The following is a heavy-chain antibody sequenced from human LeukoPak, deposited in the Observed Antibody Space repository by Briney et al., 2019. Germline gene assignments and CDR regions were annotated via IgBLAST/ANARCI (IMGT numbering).Heavy chain of an antibody. V-gene: IGHV4-4*07. CDR1: GGSISSYY. CDR2: IYSSGST. J-gene: IGHJ4*02. D-gene: IGHD2-2*01. Sequence: PSETLSLTCTVSGGSISSYYWSWIRQSAGSGLEWIGRIYSSGSTNYNPSLQSRVTMSVDTSKNQFSLKLSSVTAADTAVYYCASRYCSSTSCPFDYWGQGTLVTVSS. CDR3: ASRYCSSTSCPFDY.